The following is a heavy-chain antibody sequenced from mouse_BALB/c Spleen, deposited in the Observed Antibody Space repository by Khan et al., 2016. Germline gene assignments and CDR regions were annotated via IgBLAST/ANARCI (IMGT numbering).Heavy chain of an antibody. V-gene: IGHV3-2*02. J-gene: IGHJ2*01. CDR2: ISYSGST. CDR3: ARLDYYDYYFDY. D-gene: IGHD1-1*01. CDR1: GYSITSDYA. Sequence: EVQLQESGPGLVKPSQSLSLTCTVTGYSITSDYAWNWIRQFPGNKLEWMGYISYSGSTFYNPSLKSRISITRDTSKNQLFLQLHSVTTEDTATYYCARLDYYDYYFDYWGQGTTLTVSS.